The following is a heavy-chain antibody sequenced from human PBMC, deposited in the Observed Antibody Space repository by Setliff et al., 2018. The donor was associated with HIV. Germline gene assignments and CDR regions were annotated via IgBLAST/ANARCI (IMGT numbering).Heavy chain of an antibody. J-gene: IGHJ6*02. CDR1: GFTFSDYA. D-gene: IGHD1-1*01. CDR2: ISYDGTYK. Sequence: GGSLRLSCAASGFTFSDYAVNWVRQPPGKGLEWVALISYDGTYKYYADSVKGRFTISRDNSKNTLYLQVNSLTPEDTAVYYCARGRDASRQRMDVWGQGTTVTVSS. V-gene: IGHV3-30*04. CDR3: ARGRDASRQRMDV.